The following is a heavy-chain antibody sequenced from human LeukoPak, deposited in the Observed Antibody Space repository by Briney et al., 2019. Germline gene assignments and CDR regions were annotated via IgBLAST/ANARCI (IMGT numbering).Heavy chain of an antibody. V-gene: IGHV1-18*01. Sequence: ASVKASCKASAYTLTRYGINWVRLAPGQGLEWMGWISAYNDNTNNMQKFKGRITLTADTSTNTAYLELRSLRSDDTAVYYCSVYNWNDNWFDPWGQGTLVTVSS. CDR3: SVYNWNDNWFDP. CDR2: ISAYNDNT. D-gene: IGHD1-1*01. J-gene: IGHJ5*02. CDR1: AYTLTRYG.